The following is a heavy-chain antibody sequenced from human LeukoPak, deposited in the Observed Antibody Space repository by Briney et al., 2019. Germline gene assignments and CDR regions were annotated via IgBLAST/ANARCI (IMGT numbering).Heavy chain of an antibody. D-gene: IGHD3-9*01. V-gene: IGHV3-30-3*01. Sequence: PGGSLRLSCAASGFTFSSYAMHWVRQAPGKGLEWVAVISYDGSNKYYADSVKGRFTISRDNSKNTLYLQMNSLRAEDTAVYYCARDYGMDILTRYYFDYWGQGTLVTVSS. CDR3: ARDYGMDILTRYYFDY. J-gene: IGHJ4*02. CDR2: ISYDGSNK. CDR1: GFTFSSYA.